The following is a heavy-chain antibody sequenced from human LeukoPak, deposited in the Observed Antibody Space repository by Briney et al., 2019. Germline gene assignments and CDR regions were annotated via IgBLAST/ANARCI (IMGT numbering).Heavy chain of an antibody. J-gene: IGHJ5*02. Sequence: SETLSLTCTASGGSISNFYWSWIRQSPGKGLEWIGYIHYRGSTNYNPSLKSRVTISVATSKSQFSLKLSSVTAADTAIYYCARARDITVAGTWGDNWFDPWGQGTLVTVSS. CDR1: GGSISNFY. V-gene: IGHV4-59*01. D-gene: IGHD6-19*01. CDR3: ARARDITVAGTWGDNWFDP. CDR2: IHYRGST.